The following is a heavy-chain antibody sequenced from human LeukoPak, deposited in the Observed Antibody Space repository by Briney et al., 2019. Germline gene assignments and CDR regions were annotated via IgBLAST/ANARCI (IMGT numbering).Heavy chain of an antibody. CDR3: AVIDKIVVVPAAMVGWFDP. Sequence: GGSLRLSCAASGFTFSSYGMHWVRQPPGKGLAWAAFIRYDGSNKYYADSVKGRFTISRDNSKNTLYLQMNSLRAEDTAVYYCAVIDKIVVVPAAMVGWFDPWGQGTLVTVSS. CDR1: GFTFSSYG. CDR2: IRYDGSNK. V-gene: IGHV3-30*02. J-gene: IGHJ5*02. D-gene: IGHD2-2*01.